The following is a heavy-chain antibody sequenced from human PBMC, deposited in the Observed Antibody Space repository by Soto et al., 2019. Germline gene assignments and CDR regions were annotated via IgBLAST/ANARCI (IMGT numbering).Heavy chain of an antibody. CDR2: IKSKTDGGTT. D-gene: IGHD6-6*01. CDR3: TTAFGSSSGISDY. Sequence: GGSLRLSCAASGFTFSNAWMNWVRQAPGKGLEWVGRIKSKTDGGTTDYAAPVKGRFTISRDDSKNTLYLQMNSLKTEDTAVYYCTTAFGSSSGISDYWGQGTLVTVSS. J-gene: IGHJ4*02. V-gene: IGHV3-15*07. CDR1: GFTFSNAW.